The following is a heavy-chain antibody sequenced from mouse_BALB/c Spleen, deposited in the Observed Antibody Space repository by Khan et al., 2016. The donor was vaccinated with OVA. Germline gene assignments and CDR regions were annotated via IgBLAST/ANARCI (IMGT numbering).Heavy chain of an antibody. CDR3: ARAMGGKVPLDY. Sequence: DLVKPGASVKLSCKASGYTFTSYWIIWIKQRPGQGLEWIGRIAPGNGSTYYNEIFKDKTTLTVDTSSSTAYIQLSSLSSEDSAVYFCARAMGGKVPLDYWGQGTTLTVSS. D-gene: IGHD1-1*02. J-gene: IGHJ2*01. V-gene: IGHV1S41*01. CDR2: IAPGNGST. CDR1: GYTFTSYW.